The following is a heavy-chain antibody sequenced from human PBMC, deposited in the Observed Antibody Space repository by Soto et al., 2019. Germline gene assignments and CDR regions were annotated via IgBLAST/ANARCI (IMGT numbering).Heavy chain of an antibody. CDR1: GFTFSSYG. CDR3: AKDLDVGIVATIELHAFDI. D-gene: IGHD5-12*01. CDR2: ISYDGSNK. V-gene: IGHV3-30*18. Sequence: GGSLRLSCAASGFTFSSYGMHWVRQAPGKGLEWVAVISYDGSNKYYADSVKGRFTISRDNSKNTLYLQMNSLKAEETAVYHCAKDLDVGIVATIELHAFDIWGQGTMVTVSS. J-gene: IGHJ3*02.